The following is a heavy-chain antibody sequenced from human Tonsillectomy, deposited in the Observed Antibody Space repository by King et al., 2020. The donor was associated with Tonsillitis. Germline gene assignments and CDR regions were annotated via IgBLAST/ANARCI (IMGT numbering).Heavy chain of an antibody. CDR3: ARESLASVYRSSWYEPFDY. V-gene: IGHV3-30*04. D-gene: IGHD6-13*01. Sequence: VQLVESGGGVVQPGRFLRLSCAASGFTFSSYLMHWVRQAPGKGLEWVAVISYDGNNKYYADSVKGRFTISRDNSKNTLFLQMSSLRADDTAVYYCARESLASVYRSSWYEPFDYWGQGTLVTVSS. J-gene: IGHJ4*02. CDR1: GFTFSSYL. CDR2: ISYDGNNK.